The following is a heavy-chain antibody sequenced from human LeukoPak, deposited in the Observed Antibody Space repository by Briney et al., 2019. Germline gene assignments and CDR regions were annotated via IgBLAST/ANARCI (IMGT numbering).Heavy chain of an antibody. CDR3: ARDAGQPTLILDY. CDR1: GFTFSSYG. CDR2: IWYDGSNK. V-gene: IGHV3-33*01. D-gene: IGHD6-13*01. J-gene: IGHJ4*02. Sequence: GGSLRLSCAASGFTFSSYGMHWVRQAPGKGLEWVAVIWYDGSNKYYADSVRGRFTISRDNSKNTLYLQMNSLRAEDTAVYYCARDAGQPTLILDYWGQGTLVTVSS.